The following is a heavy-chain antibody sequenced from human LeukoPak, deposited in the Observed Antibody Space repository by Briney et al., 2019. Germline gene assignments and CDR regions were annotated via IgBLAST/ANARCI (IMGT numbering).Heavy chain of an antibody. V-gene: IGHV3-48*01. D-gene: IGHD2/OR15-2a*01. CDR3: VRDYLFAFDI. CDR1: GFTFSSYT. CDR2: ITLSGTT. J-gene: IGHJ3*02. Sequence: PGGSLRLSCAAPGFTFSSYTMNWVRQAPGKGLEWLSFITLSGTTFYADSVKGRFTISRDNAKNSLYLQMNSLRADDTALYYCVRDYLFAFDIWGQGTMVTVSS.